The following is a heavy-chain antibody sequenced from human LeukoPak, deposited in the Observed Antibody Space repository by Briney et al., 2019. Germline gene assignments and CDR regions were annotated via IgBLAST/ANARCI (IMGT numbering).Heavy chain of an antibody. CDR3: ARHSSSYYFDY. D-gene: IGHD6-13*01. CDR1: GFTFSSYA. CDR2: ISYDGSNK. V-gene: IGHV3-30-3*01. Sequence: PGGSLRLSCAASGFTFSSYAMHWVRQAPGRGLEWVAVISYDGSNKYYADSVKGRFTISRDNSKNTLYLQMNSLRAEDTAVYYCARHSSSYYFDYWGQGTLVTVSS. J-gene: IGHJ4*02.